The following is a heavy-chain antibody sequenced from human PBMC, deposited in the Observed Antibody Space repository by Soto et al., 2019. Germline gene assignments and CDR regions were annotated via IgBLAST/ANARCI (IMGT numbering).Heavy chain of an antibody. Sequence: EVHLLESGGGLVQPGGSLRLSCAASGFTFSNHAMSWVRQTPGEGLEWVSGISFSGDNTYYADSVRGRFTVSRDNSKSPLYLKINSLRAEDTAVYYCAKRFTLFGVNKLPPDADYGGQGTLVTVSP. CDR1: GFTFSNHA. D-gene: IGHD3-3*01. J-gene: IGHJ4*02. CDR3: AKRFTLFGVNKLPPDADY. V-gene: IGHV3-23*01. CDR2: ISFSGDNT.